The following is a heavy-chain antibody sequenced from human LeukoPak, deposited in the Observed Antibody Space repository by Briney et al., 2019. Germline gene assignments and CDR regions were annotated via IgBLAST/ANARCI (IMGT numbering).Heavy chain of an antibody. V-gene: IGHV3-7*01. CDR3: ARGPKYFDL. CDR2: IKQDGSEK. J-gene: IGHJ2*01. CDR1: GFTFSTFE. Sequence: TGGSLRLSCAASGFTFSTFEMSWVRQAPGKGLEWVANIKQDGSEKYYVDSVKGRFTISRDNAKNSLFLLLSSLRAEDTAVYYCARGPKYFDLWGRGTLVTVSS.